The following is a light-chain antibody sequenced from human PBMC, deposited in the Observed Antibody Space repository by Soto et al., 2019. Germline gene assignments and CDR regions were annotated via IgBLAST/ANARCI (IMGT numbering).Light chain of an antibody. V-gene: IGLV2-8*01. Sequence: QSALTQPPSASGSPGQSVTISCTGTSSDIGGYNSVSWYQQHPGKAPKLMIYEVNKRPLGVPERFSGSKSGNTASLTVSGLQADDEADYYCSSSAVTNSFVLFVGGTKLTVL. CDR1: SSDIGGYNS. CDR2: EVN. CDR3: SSSAVTNSFVL. J-gene: IGLJ3*02.